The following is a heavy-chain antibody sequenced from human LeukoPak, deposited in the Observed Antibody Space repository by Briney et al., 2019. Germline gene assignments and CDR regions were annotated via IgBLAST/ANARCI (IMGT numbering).Heavy chain of an antibody. CDR3: ARAGDSSLGALSWFDP. CDR1: GYTFTNFY. D-gene: IGHD3-22*01. CDR2: INPSGGTT. J-gene: IGHJ5*02. Sequence: GASVKVSCKASGYTFTNFYIFWVRRAPGQGLEYMGVINPSGGTTTYAQKFQGRVTMTRDTSTSTVYMELSSLRSEDTAVYYCARAGDSSLGALSWFDPWGRGTLVTVSS. V-gene: IGHV1-46*01.